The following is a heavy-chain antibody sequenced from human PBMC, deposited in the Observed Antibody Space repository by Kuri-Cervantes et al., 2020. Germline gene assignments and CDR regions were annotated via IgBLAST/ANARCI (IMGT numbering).Heavy chain of an antibody. CDR3: ARGVHSVTTSSLQGHYYYYGMDV. J-gene: IGHJ6*02. Sequence: SETLSLTCTVSDGSISSSGYYWSWIRQPPGKGLEWIGYIYYSGSTYYNPSLKSRVTISVDTSKNQFSLKLSSVTAADTAVYYCARGVHSVTTSSLQGHYYYYGMDVWGQGTTVTVSS. CDR1: DGSISSSGYY. V-gene: IGHV4-30-4*08. CDR2: IYYSGST. D-gene: IGHD4-17*01.